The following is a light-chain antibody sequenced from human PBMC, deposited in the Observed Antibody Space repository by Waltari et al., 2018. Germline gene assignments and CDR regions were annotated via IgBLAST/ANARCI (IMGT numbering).Light chain of an antibody. CDR2: DAS. J-gene: IGKJ2*01. Sequence: DIQMTQSPSSLSASVGDRVTITCQASQDISKYLNWYQHKSVKAPKLLFYDASNLERGVPSRFRGYGSGTNFTFSISSLQPEDFATYFCQQHHELQTFGQGTKLDIK. V-gene: IGKV1-33*01. CDR3: QQHHELQT. CDR1: QDISKY.